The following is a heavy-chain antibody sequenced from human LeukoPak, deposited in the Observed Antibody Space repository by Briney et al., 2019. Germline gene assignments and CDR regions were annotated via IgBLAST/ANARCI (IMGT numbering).Heavy chain of an antibody. D-gene: IGHD4-17*01. Sequence: PGGSLRLSCAASGFTFSSNYMSWVRQAPGKGLEWVSVIYSGGSTYYADSVKGRFTISRDNSKSTLYLQMNSLRAEDTAVYYCARDPVTVTNYYGMDVWGQGTTVTVSS. J-gene: IGHJ6*02. V-gene: IGHV3-53*01. CDR3: ARDPVTVTNYYGMDV. CDR2: IYSGGST. CDR1: GFTFSSNY.